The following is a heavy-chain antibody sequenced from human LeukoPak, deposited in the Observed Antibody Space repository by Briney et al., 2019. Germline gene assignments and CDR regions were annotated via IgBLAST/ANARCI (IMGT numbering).Heavy chain of an antibody. V-gene: IGHV3-30*04. Sequence: PGGSLRLSCAGSGFTFRSYAVHWVRQAPGKGREWVAVVSHDGRNKYFADSVKGRFTISRDNPNNTVYLQMNSLRAEDTAVYYCARTGYGDYEFSFGAFDIGDRGTMVTVPS. CDR1: GFTFRSYA. J-gene: IGHJ3*02. CDR3: ARTGYGDYEFSFGAFDI. D-gene: IGHD4-17*01. CDR2: VSHDGRNK.